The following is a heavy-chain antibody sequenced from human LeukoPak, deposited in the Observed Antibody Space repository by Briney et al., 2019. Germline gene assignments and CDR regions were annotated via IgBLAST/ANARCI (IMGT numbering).Heavy chain of an antibody. CDR3: ARQADDPAAGNHNWFDP. J-gene: IGHJ5*02. Sequence: SETLSLTCTVSGGSISSYYWSWIRQPPGKGLEWIGYIYYSGSTNYNPSLKSRVTISVDTSKNQFSLKLSSVTAADTAVYYCARQADDPAAGNHNWFDPWGQGTLVTVSS. D-gene: IGHD6-13*01. CDR2: IYYSGST. V-gene: IGHV4-59*08. CDR1: GGSISSYY.